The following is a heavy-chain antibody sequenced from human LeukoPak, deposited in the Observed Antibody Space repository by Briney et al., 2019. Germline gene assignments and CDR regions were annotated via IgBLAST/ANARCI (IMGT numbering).Heavy chain of an antibody. CDR1: GYTFTSYG. D-gene: IGHD3-22*01. J-gene: IGHJ4*02. CDR3: ARGRVLLMGYDSSGMKNDY. Sequence: ASVKVSCKASGYTFTSYGISWVRQAPGQGLEWMGWISAYNGNTNYAQKLQGRVTMTTDTSTSTAYMELRSLRSDDTAVYYCARGRVLLMGYDSSGMKNDYWGQGTLVTVSS. V-gene: IGHV1-18*01. CDR2: ISAYNGNT.